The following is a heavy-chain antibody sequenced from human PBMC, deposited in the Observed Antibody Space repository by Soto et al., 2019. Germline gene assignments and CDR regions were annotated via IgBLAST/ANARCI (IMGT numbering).Heavy chain of an antibody. Sequence: EVQLLESGGGLLQPGGSLRLSCAASGFTFSNCVMRWVRQAPGKGLEWVSSISSAGSTYYADSVKGRFTISRDDSKNTLSLQMNSLRSEDTAVYYCAKGGCTSAYYFDSWGQGTLVAVSS. CDR2: ISSAGST. V-gene: IGHV3-23*01. CDR3: AKGGCTSAYYFDS. D-gene: IGHD5-12*01. CDR1: GFTFSNCV. J-gene: IGHJ4*02.